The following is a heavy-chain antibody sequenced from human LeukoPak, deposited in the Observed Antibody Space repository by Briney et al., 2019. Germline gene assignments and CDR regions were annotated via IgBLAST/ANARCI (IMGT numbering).Heavy chain of an antibody. CDR2: ISAYNGNK. CDR1: GYTFTSYG. Sequence: ASVKVSCKASGYTFTSYGISWVRQAPGQGLEWMGWISAYNGNKNYAQKLQGRVTMTTDTSTSTAYMELRSLRSDDTAVYYCARDQGYYDSSGKGFDYWGQGTLVTVSS. CDR3: ARDQGYYDSSGKGFDY. V-gene: IGHV1-18*01. J-gene: IGHJ4*02. D-gene: IGHD3-22*01.